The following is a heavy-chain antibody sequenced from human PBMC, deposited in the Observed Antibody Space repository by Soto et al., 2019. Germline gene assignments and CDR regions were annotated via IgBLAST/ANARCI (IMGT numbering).Heavy chain of an antibody. D-gene: IGHD1-20*01. CDR1: GFTFSSCA. Sequence: PGGSLRLSCAASGFTFSSCARHWVRQAPGKGLEWVAVISYDGSNKYYAGSVKGRFTISRDNSKNTLYLQMNSLRAEDTAVYYCARDSDLTGNPFDYWGQGTLVTVSS. CDR2: ISYDGSNK. CDR3: ARDSDLTGNPFDY. V-gene: IGHV3-30-3*01. J-gene: IGHJ4*02.